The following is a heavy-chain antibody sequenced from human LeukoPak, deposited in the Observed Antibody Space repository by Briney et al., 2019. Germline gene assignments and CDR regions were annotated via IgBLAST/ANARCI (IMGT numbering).Heavy chain of an antibody. Sequence: GGSLRLSCAASGFTFSSYSMNWVRQAPGRGLEWVSSISSSSSYIYYADSVKGRFTISRDNDKNSLYLQMNSLRAEDTAVYYCARGRTHYYDSNGYSDYWGQGTMVTVSS. CDR1: GFTFSSYS. CDR2: ISSSSSYI. D-gene: IGHD3-22*01. V-gene: IGHV3-21*01. CDR3: ARGRTHYYDSNGYSDY. J-gene: IGHJ4*02.